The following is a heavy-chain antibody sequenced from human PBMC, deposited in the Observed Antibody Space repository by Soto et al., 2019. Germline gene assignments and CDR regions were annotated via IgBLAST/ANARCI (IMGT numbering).Heavy chain of an antibody. CDR1: GFSLTNGRMG. CDR2: CFSDAGR. Sequence: SGPTLVNPTETLTLTCSVSGFSLTNGRMGVSWIRQPPGKALEWLAHCFSDAGRSYSTSMQSRLNMYKDSSGSQVVLTMTNMAPADTATYFCARMDGDYNYYGLDVWGHGIAVTVSS. J-gene: IGHJ6*02. CDR3: ARMDGDYNYYGLDV. D-gene: IGHD4-17*01. V-gene: IGHV2-26*01.